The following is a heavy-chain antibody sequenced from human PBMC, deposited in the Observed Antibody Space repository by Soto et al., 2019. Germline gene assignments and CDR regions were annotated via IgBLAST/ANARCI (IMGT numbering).Heavy chain of an antibody. CDR3: AKGAKGGYYYYMDV. Sequence: GGSLRLSCAASGFTFSSYGMHWVRQAPGKGLEWVAVISYDGSNKYYADSVKGRFTISRDNSKNTLYLQMNSLRAEDTAVYYCAKGAKGGYYYYMDVWGKGTTVTVSS. V-gene: IGHV3-30*18. CDR2: ISYDGSNK. J-gene: IGHJ6*03. CDR1: GFTFSSYG.